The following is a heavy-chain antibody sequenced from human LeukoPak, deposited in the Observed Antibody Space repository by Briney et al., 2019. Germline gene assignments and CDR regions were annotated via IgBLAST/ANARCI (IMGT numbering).Heavy chain of an antibody. CDR3: ARGSSGWYFDY. Sequence: PGGSLRLSCAASGFTFSRYSMNWVRQAPGKGLGWVSSISISSNYIYYADSVKGRFTISRDNAKNSLYLQMNSLRAEDTAVYYCARGSSGWYFDYWGQGTLVTVSS. CDR2: ISISSNYI. V-gene: IGHV3-21*01. D-gene: IGHD6-19*01. CDR1: GFTFSRYS. J-gene: IGHJ4*02.